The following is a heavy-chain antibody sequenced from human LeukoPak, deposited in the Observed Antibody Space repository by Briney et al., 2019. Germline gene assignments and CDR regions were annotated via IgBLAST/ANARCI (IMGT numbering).Heavy chain of an antibody. Sequence: SETLSLTCTVSGGSVSSSTYYWGWIRQPPGMGLEWIGSMYYSGSTYHNPSLKSRVTMSVDTSKNQCSLKLSSVSAADTAVYYCARGAGEGSSSDWFDPWGQGTLVTVSP. CDR2: MYYSGST. CDR3: ARGAGEGSSSDWFDP. J-gene: IGHJ5*02. V-gene: IGHV4-39*07. D-gene: IGHD2-2*01. CDR1: GGSVSSSTYY.